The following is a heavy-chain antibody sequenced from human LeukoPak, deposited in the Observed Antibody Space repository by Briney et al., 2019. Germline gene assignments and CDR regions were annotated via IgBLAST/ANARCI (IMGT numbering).Heavy chain of an antibody. CDR1: GFTFRTYT. J-gene: IGHJ2*01. V-gene: IGHV4-38-2*02. D-gene: IGHD2-15*01. Sequence: GSLRLSCAASGFTFRTYTMNWVRQAPGKGLEWIGSISHSGSPYYNPSLKSRVTISVHTSKNQFSLKLSSVTAADTAVYYCARDPVVPATSMQFDWYFDLWGRGTLVTVSS. CDR2: ISHSGSP. CDR3: ARDPVVPATSMQFDWYFDL.